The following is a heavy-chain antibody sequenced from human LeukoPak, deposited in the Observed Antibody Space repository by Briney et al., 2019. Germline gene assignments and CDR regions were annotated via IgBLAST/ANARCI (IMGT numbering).Heavy chain of an antibody. CDR2: ISSSSSYI. CDR3: AREYYGGYFDY. J-gene: IGHJ4*02. Sequence: GGSLRLSCAASGFTFSSYSMNWVRQAPGKGLEWVSSISSSSSYIYYADSVKGRFTISRDNSKNTLYLQMNSLRAEDTAVYYCAREYYGGYFDYWGQGTLVTVSS. D-gene: IGHD4-23*01. V-gene: IGHV3-21*01. CDR1: GFTFSSYS.